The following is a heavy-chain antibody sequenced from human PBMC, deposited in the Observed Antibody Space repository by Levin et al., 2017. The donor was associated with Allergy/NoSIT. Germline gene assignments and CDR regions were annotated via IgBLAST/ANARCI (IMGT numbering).Heavy chain of an antibody. D-gene: IGHD2-2*02. V-gene: IGHV5-51*01. CDR1: GYSFTSYW. CDR2: INPGDSDI. CDR3: ARHLGYCSSTSCYSSGWFDP. Sequence: RAGGSLRLSCKGSGYSFTSYWIGWVRQMPGKGLEWMGIINPGDSDIKYSPSFQGQVTISADKSISTAYLRWSSLKASDTAMYYCARHLGYCSSTSCYSSGWFDPWGQGTLVTVSS. J-gene: IGHJ5*02.